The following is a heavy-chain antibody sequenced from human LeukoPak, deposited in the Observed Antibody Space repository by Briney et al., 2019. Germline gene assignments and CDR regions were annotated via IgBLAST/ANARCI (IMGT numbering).Heavy chain of an antibody. CDR3: ARDLWEPLRAFDI. J-gene: IGHJ3*02. CDR2: INHSGST. Sequence: SETLSLTCAVYGGSFSGYYWSWIRQPPGKGLEWIGEINHSGSTNYNPSLKSRVTMSVDTSKNQFSLKLSSVTAADTAVYYCARDLWEPLRAFDIWGQGTMVTVSS. V-gene: IGHV4-34*01. CDR1: GGSFSGYY. D-gene: IGHD1-26*01.